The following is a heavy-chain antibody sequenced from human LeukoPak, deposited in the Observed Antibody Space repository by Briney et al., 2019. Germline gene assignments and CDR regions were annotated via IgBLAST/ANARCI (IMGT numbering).Heavy chain of an antibody. CDR3: AGRSHSGSYYNSLDY. Sequence: ASVKVSCKASGYTFTSYYMHWVRQAPGQGLEWMGIINPSGGSTSYAQKFQGRVTITADKSTSTAYMELSSLRSEDTAVYYCAGRSHSGSYYNSLDYWGQGTLVTVSS. V-gene: IGHV1-46*01. CDR2: INPSGGST. D-gene: IGHD1-26*01. J-gene: IGHJ4*02. CDR1: GYTFTSYY.